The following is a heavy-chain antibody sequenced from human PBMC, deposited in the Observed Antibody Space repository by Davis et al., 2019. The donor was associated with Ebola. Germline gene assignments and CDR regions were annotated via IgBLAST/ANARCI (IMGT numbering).Heavy chain of an antibody. CDR1: GGTFSSYA. V-gene: IGHV1-69*13. J-gene: IGHJ4*02. D-gene: IGHD3-22*01. CDR3: ARDRYSDGSGYFFEQSH. CDR2: IIPVFGIP. Sequence: SVKVSCKASGGTFSSYAISWVRQAPGQGLDWMGGIIPVFGIPKYAQKFQGRVTITEDESTSTAYMELSSLRSEDTAVYYCARDRYSDGSGYFFEQSHWGQGTLVTVSS.